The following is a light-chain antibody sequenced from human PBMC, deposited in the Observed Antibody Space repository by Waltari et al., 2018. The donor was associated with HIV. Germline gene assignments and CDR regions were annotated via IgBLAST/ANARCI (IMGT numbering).Light chain of an antibody. CDR1: EGIANW. V-gene: IGKV1D-12*01. CDR2: GAS. J-gene: IGKJ5*01. Sequence: DIQLTQFPSTVSATVGDRVTITCRATEGIANWLAWYQQKPVKAPKLLIYGASTLQSGVPSRFSGSGSGTTFTLTITSLQPEDFATYFCQQTNLFPITFGQGTRL. CDR3: QQTNLFPIT.